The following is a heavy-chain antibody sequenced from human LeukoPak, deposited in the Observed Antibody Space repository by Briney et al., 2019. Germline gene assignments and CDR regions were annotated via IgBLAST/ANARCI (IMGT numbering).Heavy chain of an antibody. CDR1: GYTFTSYG. V-gene: IGHV1-18*01. J-gene: IGHJ6*02. CDR2: ISAYNGNT. CDR3: ASTALRYFDWLLAPYYYYGMDV. D-gene: IGHD3-9*01. Sequence: ASVKVSCKASGYTFTSYGISWVRQAPGQGLEWMGWISAYNGNTNYAQKLQGRVTMTTDTSTSTAYMELRSLRSDDTAVYYCASTALRYFDWLLAPYYYYGMDVWGQGTTITVSS.